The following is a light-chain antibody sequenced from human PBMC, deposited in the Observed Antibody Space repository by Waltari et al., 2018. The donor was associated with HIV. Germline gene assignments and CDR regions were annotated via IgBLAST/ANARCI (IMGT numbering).Light chain of an antibody. CDR1: SSDVGGYKY. Sequence: QFALTQPASVSGSPGQSIPISCTGTSSDVGGYKYVSWYQRHPGKAPKLMIYDVSNRPSGVSNRFSGSKSGNTASLTISGLQAEDEADYYCSSYTSSSTYVFGTGTKVTVL. V-gene: IGLV2-14*01. J-gene: IGLJ1*01. CDR2: DVS. CDR3: SSYTSSSTYV.